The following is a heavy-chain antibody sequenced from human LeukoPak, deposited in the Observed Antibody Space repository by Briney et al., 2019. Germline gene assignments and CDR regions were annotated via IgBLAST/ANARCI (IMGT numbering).Heavy chain of an antibody. J-gene: IGHJ4*02. V-gene: IGHV3-21*01. CDR2: ISSSSSSYI. Sequence: GASVKVSCKASGGTFSSYAISWVRQAPGKGLEWVSSISSSSSSYIYYADSVKGRFTISRDNAKNSLYLQMNSLRAEDTAVYYCARDRSLASGWGQGTLVTASS. CDR3: ARDRSLASG. CDR1: GGTFSSYA. D-gene: IGHD3-16*01.